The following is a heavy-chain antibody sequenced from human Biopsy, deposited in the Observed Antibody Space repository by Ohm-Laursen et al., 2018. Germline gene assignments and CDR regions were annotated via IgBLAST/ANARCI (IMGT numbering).Heavy chain of an antibody. V-gene: IGHV4-59*08. CDR1: GDTISTYY. J-gene: IGHJ2*01. CDR3: ARNRVDVVKVTTIGWNFDL. CDR2: IHYTGHI. Sequence: SDTLSLTCIVSGDTISTYYWNWIRQTPGKGLEWIGYIHYTGHIRINPSLNSRATISVDTSKDQFSLKLSSLTAADTAIYYCARNRVDVVKVTTIGWNFDLWGRGTLVTVSS. D-gene: IGHD5-12*01.